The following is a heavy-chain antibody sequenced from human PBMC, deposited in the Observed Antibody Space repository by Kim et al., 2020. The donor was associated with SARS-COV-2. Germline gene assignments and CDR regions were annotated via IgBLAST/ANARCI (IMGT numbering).Heavy chain of an antibody. Sequence: ASVKVSCMASGYTFTDYYIHWVRQAPGQGLEWMGWITSASGATKYAQNFWGRVTMTRDTSITTAYMELRMLTSDDTAVYYCAKEAQNYFDFWGQGTLITV. J-gene: IGHJ4*02. V-gene: IGHV1-2*02. CDR3: AKEAQNYFDF. CDR2: ITSASGAT. CDR1: GYTFTDYY.